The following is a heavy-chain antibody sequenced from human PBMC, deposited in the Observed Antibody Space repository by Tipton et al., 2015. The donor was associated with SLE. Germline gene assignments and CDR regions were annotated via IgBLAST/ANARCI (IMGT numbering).Heavy chain of an antibody. Sequence: TLSLTCTVSGVSTSSGGYFWNWIRHYPGKGLEWIGSIHHSGTTHYNPSLKSRVTLAVDTSKKQFSLKLRVVTAADTAVYYCVSSGYPLGTFESWGQGTMVTVSS. J-gene: IGHJ3*02. CDR2: IHHSGTT. V-gene: IGHV4-31*03. CDR1: GVSTSSGGYF. D-gene: IGHD3-9*01. CDR3: VSSGYPLGTFES.